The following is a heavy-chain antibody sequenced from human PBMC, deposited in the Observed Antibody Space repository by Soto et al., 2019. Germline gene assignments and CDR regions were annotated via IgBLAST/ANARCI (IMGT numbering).Heavy chain of an antibody. V-gene: IGHV1-18*01. CDR3: ARQGYCSSTSCRGTYYYYGMDV. CDR2: ISAYNGNT. J-gene: IGHJ6*04. Sequence: GASVKVSCKASGYTFTSYGISWVRQAPGQGLEWMGWISAYNGNTNYAQKLQGRVTMTTDTSTSTAYMELRSLRSDDTAVYYCARQGYCSSTSCRGTYYYYGMDVWGKGTTVTVSS. CDR1: GYTFTSYG. D-gene: IGHD2-2*01.